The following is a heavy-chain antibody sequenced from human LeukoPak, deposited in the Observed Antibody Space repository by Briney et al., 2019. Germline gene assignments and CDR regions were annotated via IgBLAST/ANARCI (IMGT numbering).Heavy chain of an antibody. CDR1: GFTVSSNY. Sequence: GGSLRLSCAASGFTVSSNYMSWVRQAPGKGLEWVSVIYSGGSTYYADSVKGRFTISRDNSKNTLYLQMNSLRAEDTAVYYCARGAGRCSSTSCYTYGMDVWGQGTTVTVSS. CDR2: IYSGGST. D-gene: IGHD2-2*02. J-gene: IGHJ6*02. CDR3: ARGAGRCSSTSCYTYGMDV. V-gene: IGHV3-53*01.